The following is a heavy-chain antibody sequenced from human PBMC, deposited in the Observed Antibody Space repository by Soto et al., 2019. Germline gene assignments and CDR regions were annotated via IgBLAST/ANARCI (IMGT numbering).Heavy chain of an antibody. J-gene: IGHJ6*02. D-gene: IGHD2-2*01. Sequence: ASVKVSCKASGYTLTSYAMNWVRQAPGQGLEWMGWINTNTGNPTYAQGFTGRFVFSLDTSVSTAYLQICSLKAEDTAVYYCAREGDCIRTSCPRGYYYYGMDVWGQGTTVTVSS. CDR2: INTNTGNP. CDR3: AREGDCIRTSCPRGYYYYGMDV. V-gene: IGHV7-4-1*01. CDR1: GYTLTSYA.